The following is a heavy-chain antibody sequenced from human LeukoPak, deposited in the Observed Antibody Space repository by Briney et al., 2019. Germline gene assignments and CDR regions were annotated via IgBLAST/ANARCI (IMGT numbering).Heavy chain of an antibody. J-gene: IGHJ6*03. Sequence: GGSLRLSCAASGFTFSSYWTSWVRQAPGKGLEWVANIKQDGSEEYYVDSVKGRFTISRDNAKNSLYLQMNSLRAEDTAIYYCVRETGTIGYYMDVWGKGTTVTVSS. CDR2: IKQDGSEE. D-gene: IGHD2-15*01. CDR3: VRETGTIGYYMDV. CDR1: GFTFSSYW. V-gene: IGHV3-7*01.